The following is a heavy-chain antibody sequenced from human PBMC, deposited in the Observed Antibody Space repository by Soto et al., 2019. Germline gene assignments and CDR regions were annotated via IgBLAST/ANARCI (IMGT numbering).Heavy chain of an antibody. CDR1: GGSISTGGYY. V-gene: IGHV4-31*03. Sequence: QVQLQESGPGLVKPSQTLSLTCTVSGGSISTGGYYWSCTRQHPGKGLEWIGYIYYSGSTYYNPSLSSRVTISVDTSKSQCSMKLSSVTAADTAVYYCARAPDVWGQRTLVTVSS. J-gene: IGHJ4*02. CDR2: IYYSGST. CDR3: ARAPDV.